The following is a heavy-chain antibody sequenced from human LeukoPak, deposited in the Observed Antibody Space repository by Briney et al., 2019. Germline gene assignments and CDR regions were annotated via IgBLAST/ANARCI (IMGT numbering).Heavy chain of an antibody. D-gene: IGHD2-15*01. CDR2: IWYDGSNK. J-gene: IGHJ6*03. Sequence: GGSLRLSCAASGFTFSSYGMHWVRQAPGKGLEWVAVIWYDGSNKYYADSVKGRFTISRDNSKNTLYLQMNSLGAEDVAVYYWRKDSGSKGYSFYYMDVWGKGATVTVSS. V-gene: IGHV3-33*06. CDR1: GFTFSSYG. CDR3: RKDSGSKGYSFYYMDV.